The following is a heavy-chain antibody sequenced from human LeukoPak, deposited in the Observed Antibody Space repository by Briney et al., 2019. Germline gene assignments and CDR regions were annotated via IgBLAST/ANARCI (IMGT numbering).Heavy chain of an antibody. CDR2: IWYDGSNK. Sequence: PGRSLRLSCAASGFTFSGYGMHWVRQAPGKGLEWVAVIWYDGSNKYYADSVKGRFTISRDNSKNTLYLQMNSLRAEDTAVYYCATHCSSTSCYDYWGQGTLVTVSS. CDR1: GFTFSGYG. D-gene: IGHD2-2*01. J-gene: IGHJ4*02. V-gene: IGHV3-33*01. CDR3: ATHCSSTSCYDY.